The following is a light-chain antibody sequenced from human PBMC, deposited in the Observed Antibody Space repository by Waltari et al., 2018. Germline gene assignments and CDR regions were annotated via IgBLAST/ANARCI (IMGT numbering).Light chain of an antibody. CDR1: QSVSSAS. Sequence: EVVLTQSPGTLSLSPGEKATLSCRASQSVSSASLVWYQQKPGQAPRLLIYGASNRATGIPDRFSGSGSGTEFTLTISSLQPDDFATYYCQQYNTYSRTFGQGTTVEVK. CDR2: GAS. J-gene: IGKJ1*01. V-gene: IGKV3-20*01. CDR3: QQYNTYSRT.